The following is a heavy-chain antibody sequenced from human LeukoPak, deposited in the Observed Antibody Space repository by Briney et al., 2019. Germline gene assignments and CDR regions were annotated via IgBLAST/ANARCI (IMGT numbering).Heavy chain of an antibody. CDR1: GFTFSSYS. V-gene: IGHV3-21*01. CDR3: ARVMGATRYFDY. CDR2: ISSSSTHI. Sequence: GGSLRLSCAASGFTFSSYSMNWVRQAPGKGLEWVSCISSSSTHIYHADSVKGRFTISRDNAKNSLYLQMNSLRAEDTAVYYCARVMGATRYFDYWGQGTLVTVSS. J-gene: IGHJ4*02. D-gene: IGHD1-26*01.